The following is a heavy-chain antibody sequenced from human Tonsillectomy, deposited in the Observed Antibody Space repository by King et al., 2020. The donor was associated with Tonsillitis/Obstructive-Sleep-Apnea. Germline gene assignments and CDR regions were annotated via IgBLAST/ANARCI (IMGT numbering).Heavy chain of an antibody. CDR2: ISAYNGDT. CDR1: GYTFTSYG. J-gene: IGHJ4*02. CDR3: ARDDDNDFWTIYFDW. V-gene: IGHV1-18*01. D-gene: IGHD3-3*01. Sequence: QLVQSGAEVKKPGASVRVSCKASGYTFTSYGISWVRQAPGQGLEWMGWISAYNGDTNYAQKIQGRVTMTTDTSTSTAYMELRSLRSDATAVYYSARDDDNDFWTIYFDWWGQGTLVTVSS.